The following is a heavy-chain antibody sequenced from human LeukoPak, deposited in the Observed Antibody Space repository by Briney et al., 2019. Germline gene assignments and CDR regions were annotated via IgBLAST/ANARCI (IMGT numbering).Heavy chain of an antibody. CDR2: IKRKTDGGTT. CDR1: GFTFTNAW. J-gene: IGHJ6*03. CDR3: TTDLRPYTSSPYGYYYYMDV. D-gene: IGHD6-6*01. V-gene: IGHV3-15*01. Sequence: GGSLRLSCAASGFTFTNAWMSWVRQAPGKGLEWVGRIKRKTDGGTTDYAAPVKGRFTISRDDSKNTLYLQMKNLKTEDTAVYYCTTDLRPYTSSPYGYYYYMDVWGKGTTVTVSS.